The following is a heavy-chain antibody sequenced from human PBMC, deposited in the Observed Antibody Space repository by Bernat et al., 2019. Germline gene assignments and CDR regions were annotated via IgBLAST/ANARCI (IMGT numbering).Heavy chain of an antibody. CDR3: ARGDSSSYYYYYYYMDV. CDR2: IIPIFGTA. J-gene: IGHJ6*03. CDR1: GGTFSSYA. Sequence: QVQLVQSGAEVKKPGSSVKVSCKASGGTFSSYAISWVRQAPGQGLEWMGGIIPIFGTANYAQKYQGRVTITADESTSTAYMELSSLRSEDTAVYYCARGDSSSYYYYYYYMDVWGKGTTVTVSS. V-gene: IGHV1-69*01. D-gene: IGHD6-13*01.